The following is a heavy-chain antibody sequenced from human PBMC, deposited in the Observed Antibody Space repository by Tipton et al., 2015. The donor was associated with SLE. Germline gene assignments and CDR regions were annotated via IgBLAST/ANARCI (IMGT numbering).Heavy chain of an antibody. CDR3: ARTADYSSNWYLDS. CDR2: MSPSGTS. V-gene: IGHV4-61*09. D-gene: IGHD6-13*01. Sequence: TLSLTCTVSGGSISSAGYYWTWIRQPAGKGLEWIGHMSPSGTSKYNPSLKSRVSMSFDTSKNVLSLILSSVTAADTAVFYCARTADYSSNWYLDSWGQGTLVTVSS. CDR1: GGSISSAGYY. J-gene: IGHJ4*02.